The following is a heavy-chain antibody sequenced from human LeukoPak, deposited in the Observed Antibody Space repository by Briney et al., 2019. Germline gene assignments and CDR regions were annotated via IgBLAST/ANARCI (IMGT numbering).Heavy chain of an antibody. Sequence: SVKVSCKASGGTFSSYAISWVRQAPGQGLEWMGRIIPILGIANYAQKFQGRVTITADKSTSTAYMELSSLRSEDTAVYYCAKAGTVVVAENWFDPWGQGTLVTVSS. J-gene: IGHJ5*02. CDR2: IIPILGIA. V-gene: IGHV1-69*04. CDR1: GGTFSSYA. D-gene: IGHD2-15*01. CDR3: AKAGTVVVAENWFDP.